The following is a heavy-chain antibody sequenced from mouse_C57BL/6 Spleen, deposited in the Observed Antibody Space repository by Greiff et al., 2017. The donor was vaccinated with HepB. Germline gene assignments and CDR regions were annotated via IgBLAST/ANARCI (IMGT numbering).Heavy chain of an antibody. J-gene: IGHJ3*01. V-gene: IGHV10-1*01. CDR3: VREDYAFLFAY. CDR2: IRSKSNNYAT. CDR1: GFSFNTYA. D-gene: IGHD1-1*01. Sequence: EVRLVESGGGLVQPKGSLKLSCAASGFSFNTYAMNWVRQAPGKGLEWVARIRSKSNNYATYYADSVKDRFTISRDDSESMLHLQMNNLKTEDTAMYYCVREDYAFLFAYWGQGTLVTVSA.